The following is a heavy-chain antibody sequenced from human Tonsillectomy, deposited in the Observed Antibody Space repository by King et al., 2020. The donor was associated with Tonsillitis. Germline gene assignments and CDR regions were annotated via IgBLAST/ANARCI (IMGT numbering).Heavy chain of an antibody. CDR3: ARPLAFSSGYYNGFDI. J-gene: IGHJ3*02. CDR1: GYRFTSYW. Sequence: VQLVESGAEVKKPGESLKISCKGSGYRFTSYWIGWLRQMPGKGLEWMGIIYPGGSDTRYSPAFQGQVTISADKSISTTYPQWSSLKASDTAMYYCARPLAFSSGYYNGFDIWGQGTMVTVSS. CDR2: IYPGGSDT. V-gene: IGHV5-51*01. D-gene: IGHD3-22*01.